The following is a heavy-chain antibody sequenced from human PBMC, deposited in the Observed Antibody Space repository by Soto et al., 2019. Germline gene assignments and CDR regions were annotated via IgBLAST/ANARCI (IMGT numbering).Heavy chain of an antibody. CDR1: GYSISSGYY. J-gene: IGHJ5*02. CDR2: IYHSGST. CDR3: AREGCRSTSCYFIWFDP. V-gene: IGHV4-38-2*02. Sequence: SETLSLTCAVSGYSISSGYYWGWSRQPPGKGLEWIGSIYHSGSTYYNPSLKSRVTISVDTSKNQFSLKLSSVTAADTAVYYCAREGCRSTSCYFIWFDPWGQGTLVTVSS. D-gene: IGHD2-2*01.